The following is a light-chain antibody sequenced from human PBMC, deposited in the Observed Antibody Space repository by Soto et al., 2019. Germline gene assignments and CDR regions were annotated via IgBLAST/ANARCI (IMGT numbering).Light chain of an antibody. CDR2: DAS. Sequence: DIQLTPTPSTLSASVGDEVTITCRASQTISRWLAWYQQKPGRAPKLLIYDASTLESGVPSRFSGSGSETEFTLTTSRLQPDDFATYFCHYRALGQGTRLEIK. CDR1: QTISRW. V-gene: IGKV1-5*01. J-gene: IGKJ5*01. CDR3: HYRA.